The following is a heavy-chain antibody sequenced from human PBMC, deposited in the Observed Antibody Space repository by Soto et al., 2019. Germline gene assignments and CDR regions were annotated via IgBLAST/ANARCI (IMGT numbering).Heavy chain of an antibody. V-gene: IGHV3-21*01. J-gene: IGHJ4*02. Sequence: GGSLRLSCATSGFTFRRNNMNWVRQAPGKGLEWVASISSSGDYLYYADSVKGRFIISRDNFQNSLFLQMNNLRADDTAVYYCGRGVDDEDRAAAPWFFCENWGQGTPVTVSS. D-gene: IGHD6-25*01. CDR3: GRGVDDEDRAAAPWFFCEN. CDR1: GFTFRRNN. CDR2: ISSSGDYL.